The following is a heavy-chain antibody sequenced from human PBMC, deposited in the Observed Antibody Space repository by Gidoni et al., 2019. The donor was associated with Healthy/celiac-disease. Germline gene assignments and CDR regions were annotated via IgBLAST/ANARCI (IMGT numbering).Heavy chain of an antibody. CDR1: GFTFSSYA. CDR3: ARGAHYYDSSGYYE. Sequence: QVPLVESGGGVVQPGRSLRLSCAASGFTFSSYAMHWVCQAPGKGLEWVAVIAYDGSNKYYADSVKGRFTISRDNSKNTLYLQMNSLRAEDTAVYYCARGAHYYDSSGYYEWGQGTLVTVSS. D-gene: IGHD3-22*01. CDR2: IAYDGSNK. J-gene: IGHJ4*02. V-gene: IGHV3-30-3*01.